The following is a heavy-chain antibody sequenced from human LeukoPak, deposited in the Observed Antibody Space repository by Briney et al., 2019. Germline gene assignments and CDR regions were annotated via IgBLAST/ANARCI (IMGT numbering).Heavy chain of an antibody. CDR3: ARHKDYYYSYMDV. CDR1: GDSISTSSYY. V-gene: IGHV4-39*01. J-gene: IGHJ6*03. Sequence: PSETLSLTCSVSGDSISTSSYYWGWIRQPPGKGLEWIGTIYYSGSTYYNPSLTSRVTISVDTSKNPFSLKLSSVTAADTAVYYCARHKDYYYSYMDVWGKGTTVTISS. CDR2: IYYSGST.